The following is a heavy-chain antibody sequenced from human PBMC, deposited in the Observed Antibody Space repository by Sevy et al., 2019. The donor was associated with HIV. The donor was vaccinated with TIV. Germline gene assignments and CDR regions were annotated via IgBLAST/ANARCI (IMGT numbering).Heavy chain of an antibody. CDR1: GFTFADYG. Sequence: GGSLRLSCTASGFTFADYGMGWFRQAPGKGLEWVGFIRGKADGGTKEYAASVKGRFTISRDDSKSIAYLKMNSLKNEDTAVYFCSRNGEDYYDILTGQFHFDYWGQGALVTVSS. V-gene: IGHV3-49*03. CDR2: IRGKADGGTK. J-gene: IGHJ4*02. CDR3: SRNGEDYYDILTGQFHFDY. D-gene: IGHD3-9*01.